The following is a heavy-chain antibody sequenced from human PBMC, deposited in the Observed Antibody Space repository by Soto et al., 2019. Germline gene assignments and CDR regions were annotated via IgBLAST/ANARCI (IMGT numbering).Heavy chain of an antibody. J-gene: IGHJ4*02. D-gene: IGHD5-18*01. CDR3: ARGPENIVDTAMDFDY. CDR2: IIPIFGTA. Sequence: SRVRQAPGQGLEWMGGIIPIFGTANYAQKFQGRVTITADESTSTAYMELSSLRSEDTAVYYCARGPENIVDTAMDFDYWGQGTLVTVSS. V-gene: IGHV1-69*01.